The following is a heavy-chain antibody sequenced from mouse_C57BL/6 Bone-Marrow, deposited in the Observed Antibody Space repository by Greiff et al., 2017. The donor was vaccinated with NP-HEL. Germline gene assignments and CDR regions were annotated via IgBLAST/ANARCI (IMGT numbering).Heavy chain of an antibody. Sequence: QVQLQQPGAELVRPGSSVKLSCKASGYTFTSYWMHWVKQRPIQGLEWIGNIDPSDSETHYNQKFKDKATLTVDKSSSTAYMQLSSLTSEDSAVYYCARRGSPTGCYAMDYWGQGTSVTVSS. J-gene: IGHJ4*01. CDR3: ARRGSPTGCYAMDY. V-gene: IGHV1-52*01. CDR2: IDPSDSET. CDR1: GYTFTSYW. D-gene: IGHD1-1*01.